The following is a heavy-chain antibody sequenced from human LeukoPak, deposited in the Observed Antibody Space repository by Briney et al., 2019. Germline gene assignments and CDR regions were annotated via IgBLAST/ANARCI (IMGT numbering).Heavy chain of an antibody. J-gene: IGHJ4*02. Sequence: PGGSLRLSCAASGFTVSSNYMSWVRQAPGKGLEWVSVIYSGGSTYYADSVKGRFTISRDNSKNTLYLQMNSLRAEDTAVCYCTTTFGVPAAYDYWGQGTLVTVSS. CDR2: IYSGGST. CDR1: GFTVSSNY. D-gene: IGHD2-2*01. V-gene: IGHV3-53*01. CDR3: TTTFGVPAAYDY.